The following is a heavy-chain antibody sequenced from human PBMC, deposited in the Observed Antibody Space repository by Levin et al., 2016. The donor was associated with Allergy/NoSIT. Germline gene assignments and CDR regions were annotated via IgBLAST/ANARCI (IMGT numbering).Heavy chain of an antibody. Sequence: SVKVSCKASGGTFSSYAISWVRQAPGQGLEWMGGIIPIFGTANYAQKFQGRVTITADESTSTAYMELSSLRSEDTAVYYCAREHGILWWSNSPLTDYWGQGTLVTVSS. CDR1: GGTFSSYA. J-gene: IGHJ4*02. V-gene: IGHV1-69*13. D-gene: IGHD2-21*01. CDR2: IIPIFGTA. CDR3: AREHGILWWSNSPLTDY.